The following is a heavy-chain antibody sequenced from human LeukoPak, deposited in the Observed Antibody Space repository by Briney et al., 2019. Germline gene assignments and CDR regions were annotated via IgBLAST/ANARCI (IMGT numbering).Heavy chain of an antibody. Sequence: ASVTVSCKASGYTFTGYYMHWVRQAPGQGLEWMGWINPNSGGTNYAQKFQGRVTMTRDTSISTAYMELSRLRSDDTAVYYCARVPRIVGASIDYWGQGTLVTVSS. CDR1: GYTFTGYY. J-gene: IGHJ4*02. V-gene: IGHV1-2*02. D-gene: IGHD1-26*01. CDR3: ARVPRIVGASIDY. CDR2: INPNSGGT.